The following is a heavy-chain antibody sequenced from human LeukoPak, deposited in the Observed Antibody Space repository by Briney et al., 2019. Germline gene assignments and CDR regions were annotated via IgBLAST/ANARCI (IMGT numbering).Heavy chain of an antibody. CDR3: ASGQQLGY. CDR1: GFTFSNCW. V-gene: IGHV3-7*01. J-gene: IGHJ4*02. Sequence: GSLRLSCAASGFTFSNCWMSWVRQAPGKGLEWVANIKQDGSEKYYVDSVKGRFTISRDNAKNSLYLQMNSLRAEDTAVYYCASGQQLGYWGQGTLVTVSS. D-gene: IGHD6-6*01. CDR2: IKQDGSEK.